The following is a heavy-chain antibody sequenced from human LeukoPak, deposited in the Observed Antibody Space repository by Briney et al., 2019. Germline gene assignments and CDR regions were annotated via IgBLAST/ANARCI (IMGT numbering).Heavy chain of an antibody. CDR1: GGSISSGSYY. V-gene: IGHV4-61*02. D-gene: IGHD7-27*01. Sequence: SETLSLTCTVSGGSISSGSYYWSWIRQPAGKGLEWIGRIYTSGSTNYNPSLKSRVTISVDTSKNQFSLKLSSVTAADTAVYYCVRDKGNWDIDFWGQGTLVTVSS. CDR2: IYTSGST. CDR3: VRDKGNWDIDF. J-gene: IGHJ4*02.